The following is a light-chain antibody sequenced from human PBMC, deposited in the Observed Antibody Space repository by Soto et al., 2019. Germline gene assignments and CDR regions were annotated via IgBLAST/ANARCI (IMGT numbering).Light chain of an antibody. CDR2: DVS. CDR1: QSIGDS. CDR3: QQYNSYPIT. V-gene: IGKV1-5*01. J-gene: IGKJ5*01. Sequence: DIKLSRSPSTLSAFLRSRVAFTCRASQSIGDSLVWYQQKPGKAPYLLISDVSSLERGVPSRFSGSGSGTEFTLTISSLQPDDFATYYCQQYNSYPITFGQGTLLEIK.